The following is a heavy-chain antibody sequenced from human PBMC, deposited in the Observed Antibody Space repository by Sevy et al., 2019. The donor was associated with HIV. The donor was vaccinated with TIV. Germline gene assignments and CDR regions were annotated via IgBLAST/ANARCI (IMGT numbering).Heavy chain of an antibody. CDR1: GFTFSSYG. D-gene: IGHD6-6*01. Sequence: RLSCAASGFTFSSYGMHWVRQAPGKGLEWVAVISYDGSNKYYADSVKGRFTISRDNSKNTLYLQMNSLRAEDTAVYYCAKGSPPSSPNYYYYGMDVWGQGTMVTVSS. V-gene: IGHV3-30*18. CDR3: AKGSPPSSPNYYYYGMDV. CDR2: ISYDGSNK. J-gene: IGHJ6*02.